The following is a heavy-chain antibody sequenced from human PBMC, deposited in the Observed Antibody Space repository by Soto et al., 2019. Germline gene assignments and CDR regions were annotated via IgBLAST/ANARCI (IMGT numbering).Heavy chain of an antibody. CDR2: IIPILNIA. V-gene: IGHV1-69*02. D-gene: IGHD2-21*01. J-gene: IGHJ5*02. Sequence: QVQLVQSGAEVKKPGSSVKVSCKASGGTFSSYPISWVRQAPGQGLEWMGRIIPILNIANYAQKFQGRVTVSAEKSTNTAYMELSSLRSEDTAVYYCARTRAATDSLYWFDPWGQGTLVTVSS. CDR3: ARTRAATDSLYWFDP. CDR1: GGTFSSYP.